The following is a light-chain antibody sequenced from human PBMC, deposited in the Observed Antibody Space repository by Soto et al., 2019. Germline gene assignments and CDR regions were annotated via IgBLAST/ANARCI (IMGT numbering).Light chain of an antibody. CDR1: SSDVGSYKY. Sequence: QSALTQPASVSGSPGQSITISCTGTSSDVGSYKYVSWYQQHPGKAPKLMLYEVNNRPSGVSNRFSGSKSGNTASLTISGLQAEDEADYYYNSYTSSSTLVFGGGTKLTVL. CDR2: EVN. V-gene: IGLV2-14*01. CDR3: NSYTSSSTLV. J-gene: IGLJ2*01.